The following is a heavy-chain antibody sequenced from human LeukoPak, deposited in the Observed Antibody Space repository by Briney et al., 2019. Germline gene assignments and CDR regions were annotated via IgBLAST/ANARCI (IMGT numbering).Heavy chain of an antibody. D-gene: IGHD2-2*01. CDR3: AKSSDGSTSFDQ. J-gene: IGHJ4*02. Sequence: GGSLRLSCVASGFTFRIYAMSWVRQAPGKGLEWVSGISDSGGTTYYVDSVKGRFTISRDNSKNTLYLQINSLRAEDMALYYCAKSSDGSTSFDQWGQGTLVTVSS. CDR2: ISDSGGTT. CDR1: GFTFRIYA. V-gene: IGHV3-23*01.